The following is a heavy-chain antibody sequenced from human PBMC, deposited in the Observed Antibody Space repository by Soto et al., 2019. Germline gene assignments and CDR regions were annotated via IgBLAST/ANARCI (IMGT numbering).Heavy chain of an antibody. CDR2: IKSKTDGGTT. CDR1: GFTFSNAW. Sequence: GGSLRLSCAASGFTFSNAWMNWVRQAPGKGLEWVGRIKSKTDGGTTDYAAPVKGRFTISRDDSKNTLYLQMNSLKTEDTAVYYCTTVIFRDSTYLTNRPRTDEQDYWGQGTLVTVSS. V-gene: IGHV3-15*07. CDR3: TTVIFRDSTYLTNRPRTDEQDY. D-gene: IGHD2-2*01. J-gene: IGHJ4*02.